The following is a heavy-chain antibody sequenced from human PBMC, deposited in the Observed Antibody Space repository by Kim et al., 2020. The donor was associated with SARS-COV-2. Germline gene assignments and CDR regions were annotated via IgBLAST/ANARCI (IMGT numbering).Heavy chain of an antibody. J-gene: IGHJ6*03. CDR1: GFTFDDYA. V-gene: IGHV3-43*02. CDR3: AKGGYSSSYYYYYYMDV. CDR2: ISGDGGST. D-gene: IGHD6-6*01. Sequence: GGSLRLSCAASGFTFDDYAMHWVRQAPGKGLEWVSLISGDGGSTYYADSVKGRFTISRDNSKNSLYLQMNSLRTEDTALYYCAKGGYSSSYYYYYYMDVWGKGTTVTVSS.